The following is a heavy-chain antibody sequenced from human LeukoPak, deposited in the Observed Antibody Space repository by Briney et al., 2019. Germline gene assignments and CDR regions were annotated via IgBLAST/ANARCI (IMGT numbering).Heavy chain of an antibody. CDR3: AKSSIAAATFDY. V-gene: IGHV3-23*01. J-gene: IGHJ4*02. D-gene: IGHD6-25*01. CDR1: GFTFSNAW. CDR2: ISGSGGST. Sequence: GGSLRLSCAASGFTFSNAWMSWVRQAPGKGLEWVSAISGSGGSTYYADSVKGRFTISRDNSKNTLYLQMNSLRAEDTAVYYCAKSSIAAATFDYWGQGTLVTVSS.